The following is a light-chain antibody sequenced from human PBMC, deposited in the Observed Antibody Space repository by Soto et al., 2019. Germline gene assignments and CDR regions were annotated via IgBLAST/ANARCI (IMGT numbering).Light chain of an antibody. CDR2: DVS. CDR1: SSDVGSYDY. V-gene: IGLV2-14*01. Sequence: QSALIQPPSVSGSPGQSVTISCTGTSSDVGSYDYVSWYQQHPGTAPKPMIYDVSTQPSGVSNRFSGSKSGNTAFLIISGLQAEDEADYYCTSYTSNSTPYVFGGGTKVTVL. J-gene: IGLJ1*01. CDR3: TSYTSNSTPYV.